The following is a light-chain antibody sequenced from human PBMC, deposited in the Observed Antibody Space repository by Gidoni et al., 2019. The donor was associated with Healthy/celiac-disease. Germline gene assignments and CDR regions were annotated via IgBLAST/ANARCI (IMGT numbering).Light chain of an antibody. Sequence: DIQMPQSPSSLSASVGDRVTITCRASQSISSYLNWYQQKPGKAPKLLIYAASSLQSGVPSRFSGSGSGTDFTPTISSLQPEDFATYYCQQSYSTTWTFXQXTKVEIK. J-gene: IGKJ1*01. CDR1: QSISSY. CDR3: QQSYSTTWT. V-gene: IGKV1-39*01. CDR2: AAS.